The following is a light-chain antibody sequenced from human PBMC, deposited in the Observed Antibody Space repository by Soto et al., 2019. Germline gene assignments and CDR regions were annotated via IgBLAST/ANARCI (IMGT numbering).Light chain of an antibody. J-gene: IGKJ1*01. V-gene: IGKV1-5*03. CDR3: QQYNRHPWT. Sequence: DIQMTHCPSTLPASVGDRVTVTCRASQSIRSWLAWYQEKPGKAPKLLIYKASILETGVPSRFSGSGSGTEFALTISSLQTDDFGTYYCQQYNRHPWTFGQGTKVDIK. CDR1: QSIRSW. CDR2: KAS.